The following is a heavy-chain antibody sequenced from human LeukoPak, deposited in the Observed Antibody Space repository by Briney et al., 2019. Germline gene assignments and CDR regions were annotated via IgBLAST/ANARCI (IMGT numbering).Heavy chain of an antibody. CDR1: GFILSHYG. CDR3: AKGGSGSYYSFDY. Sequence: PGGSLRLSYAAWGFILSHYGMPWVREAPGEGLGCVSVISGSWDITFYADSVKGRFTISRDNYKNTLSLQMNSLRAEDTAVYYCAKGGSGSYYSFDYWGQGTLVTVSS. D-gene: IGHD1-26*01. CDR2: ISGSWDIT. V-gene: IGHV3-23*01. J-gene: IGHJ4*02.